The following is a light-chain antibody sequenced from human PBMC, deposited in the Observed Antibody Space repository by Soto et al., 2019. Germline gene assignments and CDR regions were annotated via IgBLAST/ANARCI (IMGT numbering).Light chain of an antibody. CDR1: QSVSRN. CDR3: QQYNNWPPVT. Sequence: EIVMTQSPATLSVSPGDRATLSCRARQSVSRNLAWYQQKPGQAPRLLIYGASTRATGVPARFSGSGSETEYTLTISSVQSEDFAVYYCQQYNNWPPVTFGQGTKVEIK. J-gene: IGKJ1*01. V-gene: IGKV3-15*01. CDR2: GAS.